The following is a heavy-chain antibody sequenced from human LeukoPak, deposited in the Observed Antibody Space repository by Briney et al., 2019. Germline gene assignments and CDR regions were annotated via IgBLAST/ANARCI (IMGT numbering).Heavy chain of an antibody. D-gene: IGHD4-23*01. J-gene: IGHJ4*02. Sequence: GGSLKLSCAASGFTFSTYWMHWVRQAPGKGLVWVSRISSDGSTAINADSVEGRFTVSRDNAKNTLYLQMNSLRVEDTAVYYCARADYVVNSDLHYWGQGTLVTVSS. V-gene: IGHV3-74*01. CDR1: GFTFSTYW. CDR3: ARADYVVNSDLHY. CDR2: ISSDGSTA.